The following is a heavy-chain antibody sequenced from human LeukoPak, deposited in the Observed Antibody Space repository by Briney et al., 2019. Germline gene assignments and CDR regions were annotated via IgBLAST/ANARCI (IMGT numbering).Heavy chain of an antibody. CDR2: INHSGST. J-gene: IGHJ5*02. CDR3: ARDSKFRFDP. CDR1: GGSFSGYY. Sequence: SETLSLTCAVYGGSFSGYYWSWIRQPPGKGLEWIGEINHSGSTNYNPSLKSRVTISVDRSKNQFSLKLSSVTAADTAVYYCARDSKFRFDPWGQGTLVTVSS. D-gene: IGHD2-15*01. V-gene: IGHV4-34*01.